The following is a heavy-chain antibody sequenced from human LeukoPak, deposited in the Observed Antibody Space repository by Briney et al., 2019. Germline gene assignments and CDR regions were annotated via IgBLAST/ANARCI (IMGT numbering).Heavy chain of an antibody. CDR3: ARGVPWDTVAAAGTNDAFDI. V-gene: IGHV4-61*02. D-gene: IGHD6-13*01. Sequence: PSETLSLTCTVSGGSFSRGSYYWTWIRQPAGKGLEWIGRIYTTGGSNYNPSNYNPSLESRVTISADTSKNQFSLKLSSVTAADTAVYYCARGVPWDTVAAAGTNDAFDIWGQGTMVTVSS. CDR1: GGSFSRGSYY. J-gene: IGHJ3*02. CDR2: IYTTGGSNYNPS.